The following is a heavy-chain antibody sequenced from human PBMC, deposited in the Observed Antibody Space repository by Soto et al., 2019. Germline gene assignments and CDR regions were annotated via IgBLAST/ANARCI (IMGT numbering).Heavy chain of an antibody. CDR1: GHTFTSYG. CDR3: ARDFPYDFWTGYYGLGY. J-gene: IGHJ4*02. V-gene: IGHV1-18*01. Sequence: VASVKVSCKASGHTFTSYGISWGRQAPGQGLEWMGWISAYNGNTNYAQKLQGRVTMTTDTSTSTAYMELRGLRSDDTAVYYCARDFPYDFWTGYYGLGYWGQGTLVKVSS. D-gene: IGHD3-3*01. CDR2: ISAYNGNT.